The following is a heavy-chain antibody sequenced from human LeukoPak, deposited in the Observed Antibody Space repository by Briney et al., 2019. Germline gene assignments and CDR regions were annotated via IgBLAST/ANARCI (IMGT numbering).Heavy chain of an antibody. CDR3: ARSFGGSYAYFDY. J-gene: IGHJ4*02. CDR1: GFIFSSYA. D-gene: IGHD1-26*01. CDR2: ISYDGSSK. Sequence: GGSLRLSCAASGFIFSSYAMHWVRQAPGKGLEWVALISYDGSSKYYGASVMGRFTISRDSSKNTLHLQMNSLRAEDTAVYYCARSFGGSYAYFDYWGQGTLVTVSS. V-gene: IGHV3-30-3*01.